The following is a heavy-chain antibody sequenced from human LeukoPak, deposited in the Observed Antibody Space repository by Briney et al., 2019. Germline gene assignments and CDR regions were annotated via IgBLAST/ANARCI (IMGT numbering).Heavy chain of an antibody. J-gene: IGHJ6*02. CDR2: ISYDGSNK. V-gene: IGHV3-30-3*01. CDR3: ARADSGSYYNYYYYGMDV. CDR1: GVTFSSYA. Sequence: GGSLRLSCAASGVTFSSYAMHWVRKAPGKGLGWVAVISYDGSNKYYADSVKGRFTISRDNSKNTLYLQMNSLRAEDTAVYYCARADSGSYYNYYYYGMDVWGQGTTVTVSS. D-gene: IGHD1-26*01.